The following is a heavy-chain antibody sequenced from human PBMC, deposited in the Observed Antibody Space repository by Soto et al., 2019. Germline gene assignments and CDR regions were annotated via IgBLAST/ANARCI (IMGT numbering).Heavy chain of an antibody. CDR2: INPSSGYT. CDR1: GYTFTSYY. J-gene: IGHJ6*02. D-gene: IGHD4-17*01. CDR3: ARELPTVSTIRYRYYGMDL. V-gene: IGHV1-46*01. Sequence: ASVKVSCKASGYTFTSYYVHWVRQAPGQGLEWMGMINPSSGYTFSAQGFQGRVTMSRDTSTSTVFLELSSLRSEDTAVYYCARELPTVSTIRYRYYGMDLWGQGTTVTVSS.